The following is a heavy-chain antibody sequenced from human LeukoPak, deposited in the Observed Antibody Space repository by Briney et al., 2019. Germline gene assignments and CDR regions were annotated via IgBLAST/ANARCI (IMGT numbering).Heavy chain of an antibody. Sequence: SSQTLSLTCTVSGGSISSGDYYWSWIRQPPGKALEWIGYIYYSGSTYYNPSLKSRVTISVDTSKNHFSLKLSSVTAADTAVYYCARVGLDCSSTSCYLNWFDPRGQGTLVTVSS. CDR3: ARVGLDCSSTSCYLNWFDP. D-gene: IGHD2-2*01. V-gene: IGHV4-30-4*08. CDR1: GGSISSGDYY. J-gene: IGHJ5*02. CDR2: IYYSGST.